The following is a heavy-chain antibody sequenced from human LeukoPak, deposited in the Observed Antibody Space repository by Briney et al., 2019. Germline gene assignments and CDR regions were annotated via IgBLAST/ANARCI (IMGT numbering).Heavy chain of an antibody. J-gene: IGHJ4*02. V-gene: IGHV7-4-1*02. CDR3: TRGRDTTGYFVY. Sequence: ASVTVSCTASGYTFSNYTINWGRLAPGQGLEWMGWIDTNTGNPTYAQGFAGRFVFSLDTSVTTTYLQISSLKAEDTAVYYCTRGRDTTGYFVYWGQGTLVTVSS. D-gene: IGHD3-22*01. CDR2: IDTNTGNP. CDR1: GYTFSNYT.